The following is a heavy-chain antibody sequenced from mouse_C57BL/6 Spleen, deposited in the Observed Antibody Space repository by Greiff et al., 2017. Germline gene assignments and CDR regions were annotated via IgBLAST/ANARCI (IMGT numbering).Heavy chain of an antibody. CDR2: IDPETGGT. V-gene: IGHV1-15*01. CDR1: GYTFTDYD. Sequence: SGAELVRPGASVTLSCKASGYTFTDYDMHWVKQTPVHGLEWIGAIDPETGGTAYNQKFKGKAILTADKSSSTAYMGLRSLTSEDSAVYYCSPNCYVSSSWYFDVWGTGTTVTVSS. J-gene: IGHJ1*03. CDR3: SPNCYVSSSWYFDV. D-gene: IGHD1-1*01.